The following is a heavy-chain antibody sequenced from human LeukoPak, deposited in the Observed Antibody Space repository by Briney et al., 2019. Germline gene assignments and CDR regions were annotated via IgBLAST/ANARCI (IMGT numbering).Heavy chain of an antibody. CDR3: ARALSQWYSSGWLDY. CDR1: GGSISSYY. J-gene: IGHJ4*02. CDR2: INHSGST. D-gene: IGHD6-19*01. V-gene: IGHV4-34*01. Sequence: SETLSLTCTVSGGSISSYYWSWIRQPPGKGLEWIGEINHSGSTNYNPSLKSRVTISVDTSKNQFSLKLSSVTAADTAVYYCARALSQWYSSGWLDYWGQGTLVTVSS.